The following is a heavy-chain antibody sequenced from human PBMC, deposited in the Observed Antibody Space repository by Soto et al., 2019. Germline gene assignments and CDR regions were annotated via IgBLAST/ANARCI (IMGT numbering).Heavy chain of an antibody. CDR3: ASSYDPDY. Sequence: EVQLLESGGDLVQPGGSLRLSCVASGITFSSYTMSWVRQAPGKGLEWVSGISGSGGSTYYADSVKGRFTISRDNSKNTLFLQMNSLRAEDTAVYYCASSYDPDYWGQATLVTVSS. D-gene: IGHD3-22*01. CDR2: ISGSGGST. V-gene: IGHV3-23*01. J-gene: IGHJ4*02. CDR1: GITFSSYT.